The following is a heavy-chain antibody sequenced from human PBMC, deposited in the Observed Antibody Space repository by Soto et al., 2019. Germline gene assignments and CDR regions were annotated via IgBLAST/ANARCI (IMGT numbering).Heavy chain of an antibody. Sequence: SVKVSCKASGGTFSSYASSWVRQAPGQGLEWMGGIIPIFGTANYAQKFQGRVTITADESTSTAYMELSSLRSEDTAVYYCAARKWRYYDSSGSMPAFDIWGQGTMVTVSS. J-gene: IGHJ3*02. CDR1: GGTFSSYA. V-gene: IGHV1-69*13. CDR2: IIPIFGTA. D-gene: IGHD3-22*01. CDR3: AARKWRYYDSSGSMPAFDI.